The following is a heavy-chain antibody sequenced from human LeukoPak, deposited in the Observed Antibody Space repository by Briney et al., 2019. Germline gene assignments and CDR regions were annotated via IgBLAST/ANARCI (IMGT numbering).Heavy chain of an antibody. CDR2: IYTSGST. Sequence: PSETLSLTCTVSGGSISSYYWSWIRQPPGKGLEWIGYIYTSGSTNYNPSLKSRVIISVDTSKNQFSLKLSSVTAADTAVYYCARRGYSYGYGFDYWGQGTLVTVSS. CDR3: ARRGYSYGYGFDY. J-gene: IGHJ4*02. CDR1: GGSISSYY. D-gene: IGHD5-18*01. V-gene: IGHV4-4*09.